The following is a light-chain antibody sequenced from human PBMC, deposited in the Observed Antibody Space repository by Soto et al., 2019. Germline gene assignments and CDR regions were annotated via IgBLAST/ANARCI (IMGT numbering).Light chain of an antibody. CDR1: QSVSRSY. CDR3: QQYATSPPN. J-gene: IGKJ4*01. CDR2: GAS. Sequence: EIVLTQSPGSLSLSPGERATLSCRASQSVSRSYLAWYQQKPGQAPRLLIYGASSRATGIPDRFSGSGSGTDFTLTISRLESEDFAVYYCQQYATSPPNFGGGTKVEIK. V-gene: IGKV3-20*01.